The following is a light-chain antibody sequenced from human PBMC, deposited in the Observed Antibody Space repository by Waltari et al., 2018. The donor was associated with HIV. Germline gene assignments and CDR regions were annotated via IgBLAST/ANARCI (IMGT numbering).Light chain of an antibody. CDR2: AAS. J-gene: IGKJ1*01. CDR3: QQYHDWLPGT. CDR1: QAISNN. Sequence: EVVMTQSPATLSVSPGESATLSCRASQAISNNLAWYQKKPGQAPRLLIYAASTRATGIPARFSASGSGTEFTLTISSLQSEDFVIYCQQYHDWLPGTFGPGTKVEIK. V-gene: IGKV3-15*01.